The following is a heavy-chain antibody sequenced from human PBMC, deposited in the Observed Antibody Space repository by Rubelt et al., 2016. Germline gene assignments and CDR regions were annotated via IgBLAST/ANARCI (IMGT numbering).Heavy chain of an antibody. D-gene: IGHD3-10*01. V-gene: IGHV4-34*01. CDR3: ASRGRYYGSGSYPPRTGIVDY. Sequence: QVQLQQWGAGLLKPSETLSLTCAVYGGSFSGYYWSWIRQPPGKGLEWIGEINHSGSTNYNPSRKSRVTIAVETAKNQCSLKLSSVTAADTAVYYCASRGRYYGSGSYPPRTGIVDYWGQGTLVTVSS. CDR2: INHSGST. CDR1: GGSFSGYY. J-gene: IGHJ4*02.